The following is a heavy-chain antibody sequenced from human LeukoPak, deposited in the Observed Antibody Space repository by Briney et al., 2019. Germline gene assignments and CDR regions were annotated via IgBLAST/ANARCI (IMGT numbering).Heavy chain of an antibody. D-gene: IGHD3-22*01. CDR2: INHSGST. J-gene: IGHJ4*02. CDR3: ARGAQTYYDKAPVDY. CDR1: GGSFSGYY. V-gene: IGHV4-34*01. Sequence: SETLSLTCAVYGGSFSGYYWSWIRQPPGKGLEWIGEINHSGSTNYNPSLKSRVTISVDTSKSQFSLRLNSMTAADTAVYYCARGAQTYYDKAPVDYWGQGTLVTVSS.